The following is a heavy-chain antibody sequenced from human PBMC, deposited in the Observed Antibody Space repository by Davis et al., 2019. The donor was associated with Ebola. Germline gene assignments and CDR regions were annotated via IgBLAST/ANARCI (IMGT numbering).Heavy chain of an antibody. CDR1: GGSISSSSYY. D-gene: IGHD3-10*01. CDR2: IYYSGST. Sequence: MPSETLSLTCTVSGGSISSSSYYWGWIRQPPGKGLEWIGSIYYSGSTYYNPSLKSRVTISVDTSKNQFSLKLSSVTAADTAVYYCARLGYYSSGSYPPWYFDLWGRGTLVTVSS. CDR3: ARLGYYSSGSYPPWYFDL. J-gene: IGHJ2*01. V-gene: IGHV4-39*01.